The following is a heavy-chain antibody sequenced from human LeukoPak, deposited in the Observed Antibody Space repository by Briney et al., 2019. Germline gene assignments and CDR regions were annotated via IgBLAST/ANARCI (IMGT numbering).Heavy chain of an antibody. CDR2: ISYDGSNK. CDR1: GFTFSSYG. CDR3: AKDRHTMIVVVSVPGSY. J-gene: IGHJ4*02. Sequence: GGSLRLSCAASGFTFSSYGMHWVSQAPGKGLEWVAVISYDGSNKYYADSVKGRFTISRDNSKNTLYLQMNSLRVEDTAVYYCAKDRHTMIVVVSVPGSYWGQGTLVTVSS. D-gene: IGHD3-22*01. V-gene: IGHV3-30*18.